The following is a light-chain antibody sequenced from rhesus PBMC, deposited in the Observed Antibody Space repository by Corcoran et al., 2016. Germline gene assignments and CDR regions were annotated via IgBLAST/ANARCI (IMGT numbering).Light chain of an antibody. J-gene: IGKJ2*01. V-gene: IGKV2-104*02. CDR1: QSLWDSEDGNTY. CDR3: MQALEFPYS. Sequence: DIVMTQTPLSLPVTPGEPASISCRSSQSLWDSEDGNTYLDWYLQKPGQSPQLLIYEVSNRASGVPDRFSGSGSDTDFTLKISSVEAEDVGVYYCMQALEFPYSFGQGTKVEIK. CDR2: EVS.